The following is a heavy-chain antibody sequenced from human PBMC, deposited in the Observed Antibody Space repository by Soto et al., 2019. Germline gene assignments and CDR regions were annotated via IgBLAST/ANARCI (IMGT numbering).Heavy chain of an antibody. Sequence: QITLKEAGPTLVKPTQTLTLTCSFSGFSLITSGVGVGWIRQPPGKALEWLALIYWDDDKGYSTSLKSRLTITKDTSKNQVVLTMTNMDPADTATYYCAHTIALRIFDYWGQGTLVTVSS. J-gene: IGHJ4*02. CDR2: IYWDDDK. CDR3: AHTIALRIFDY. CDR1: GFSLITSGVG. V-gene: IGHV2-5*02.